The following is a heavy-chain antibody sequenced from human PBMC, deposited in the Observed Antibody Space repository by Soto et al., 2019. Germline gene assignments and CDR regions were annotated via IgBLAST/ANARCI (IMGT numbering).Heavy chain of an antibody. CDR3: ARGYLTGHYYDSSGYYYAFDI. Sequence: ASVKVSCKASGYTFTSYGISWVRQAPGQGLEWMGWISAYNGNTNYAQKLQGRVTMTTDTSTSTAYMELRSLRSDDTAVYYCARGYLTGHYYDSSGYYYAFDIWGQGTMVTVSS. V-gene: IGHV1-18*01. J-gene: IGHJ3*02. CDR1: GYTFTSYG. CDR2: ISAYNGNT. D-gene: IGHD3-22*01.